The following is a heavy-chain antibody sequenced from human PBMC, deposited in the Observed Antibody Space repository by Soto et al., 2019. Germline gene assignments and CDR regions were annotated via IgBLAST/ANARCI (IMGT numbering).Heavy chain of an antibody. V-gene: IGHV2-5*02. Sequence: QITLKESGPTLVKPTQTLTLTCTFSGFSLSTNGVGVGWIRQPPGKALEWLALIYWDDSKEYSPSLRSRLTITKDTSRNQVVLTMTNMDPADTATYYCAKKGGGDYILGYWGQGTLVTVSA. J-gene: IGHJ4*02. CDR3: AKKGGGDYILGY. D-gene: IGHD4-17*01. CDR1: GFSLSTNGVG. CDR2: IYWDDSK.